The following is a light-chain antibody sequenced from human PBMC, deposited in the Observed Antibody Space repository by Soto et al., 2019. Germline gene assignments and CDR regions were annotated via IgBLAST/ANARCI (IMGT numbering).Light chain of an antibody. CDR2: DAS. V-gene: IGKV1-5*01. CDR3: QQYNSYWT. CDR1: QSISSW. Sequence: DIQMTQSPSTLSASVGDRFTITCRASQSISSWLAWYQQKPGKAPKLLIYDASSLESGVPSRFSGSGSGTEFTLTISSLQPDDFATYYGQQYNSYWTFGQGTKVEIK. J-gene: IGKJ1*01.